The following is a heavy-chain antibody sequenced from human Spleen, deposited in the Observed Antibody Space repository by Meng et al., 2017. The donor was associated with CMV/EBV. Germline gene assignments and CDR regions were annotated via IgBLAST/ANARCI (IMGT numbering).Heavy chain of an antibody. V-gene: IGHV1-46*01. CDR3: ASRGYLGNFDY. CDR1: GYTFTSYY. D-gene: IGHD5-12*01. CDR2: INPSGGST. Sequence: QVQLWQSGAEVKKPGASVKVSCKASGYTFTSYYMHWVRQAPGQGLEWMGIINPSGGSTSYAQKFQGRVTMTRDTSTSTVYMELSSLRSEDTAVYYCASRGYLGNFDYWGQGTLVTVSS. J-gene: IGHJ4*02.